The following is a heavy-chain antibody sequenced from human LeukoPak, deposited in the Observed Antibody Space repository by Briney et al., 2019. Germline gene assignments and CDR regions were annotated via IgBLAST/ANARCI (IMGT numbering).Heavy chain of an antibody. D-gene: IGHD3-22*01. V-gene: IGHV1-69*13. J-gene: IGHJ4*02. CDR1: GGTFSSYA. CDR2: IIPIFGTA. Sequence: SVKVSCKASGGTFSSYAISWVPQAPGQGLEWMGGIIPIFGTANYAQKFQGRVTITADESTSTAYMELSSLRSEDTAVYYCARESDSSGYYGSSYYFDYWGQGTLVTVSS. CDR3: ARESDSSGYYGSSYYFDY.